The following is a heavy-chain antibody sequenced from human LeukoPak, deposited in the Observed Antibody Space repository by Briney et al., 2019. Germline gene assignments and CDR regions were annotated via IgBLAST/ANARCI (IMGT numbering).Heavy chain of an antibody. CDR1: GGSFSGYY. Sequence: SETLSLTCAVYGGSFSGYYWSWIRQPPGKGLEWIGEINHSGTTNYNPSLKSRVTISTDISKNQFSLKLTSVTAADTAVYYCARTTEGGYTYGYFYYYYMDVWGKGTTVTVSS. J-gene: IGHJ6*03. D-gene: IGHD5-18*01. V-gene: IGHV4-34*01. CDR2: INHSGTT. CDR3: ARTTEGGYTYGYFYYYYMDV.